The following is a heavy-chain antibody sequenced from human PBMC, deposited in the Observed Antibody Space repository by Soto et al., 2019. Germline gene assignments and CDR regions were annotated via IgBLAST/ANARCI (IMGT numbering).Heavy chain of an antibody. V-gene: IGHV3-23*01. CDR1: EFTFSNYA. Sequence: GSLRLSCAASEFTFSNYAMSWVRQAPGKGLEWVSAISGSGGSTYYADSVKGRFTISRDNSKNTLYLQMNSLRAEDTAVYYCAKDRGRGGTSYYYMDVWGKGTTVTVSS. CDR2: ISGSGGST. CDR3: AKDRGRGGTSYYYMDV. D-gene: IGHD3-16*01. J-gene: IGHJ6*03.